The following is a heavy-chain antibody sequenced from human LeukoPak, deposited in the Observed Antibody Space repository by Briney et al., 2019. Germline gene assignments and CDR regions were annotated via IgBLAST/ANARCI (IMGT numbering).Heavy chain of an antibody. CDR3: AKGEVWGGYRYTSFPFDP. CDR1: GFTFSSYG. Sequence: GRSLRLSCAASGFTFSSYGMHWVRQAPGKGLEWVAVISYDGSNKYYADSVKGRFTISRDNSKNTLYLQMNSLRAEDTAVYYCAKGEVWGGYRYTSFPFDPWGQGTLVTVSS. D-gene: IGHD3-16*02. V-gene: IGHV3-30*18. CDR2: ISYDGSNK. J-gene: IGHJ5*02.